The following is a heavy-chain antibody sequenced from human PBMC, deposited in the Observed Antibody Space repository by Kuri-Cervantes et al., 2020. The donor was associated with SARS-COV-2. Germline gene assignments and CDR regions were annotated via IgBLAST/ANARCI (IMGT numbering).Heavy chain of an antibody. D-gene: IGHD3-22*01. CDR2: ICYSGST. V-gene: IGHV4-31*02. Sequence: SQTLSLTCAVSGGSISSGGYYWSWIRQHPGKGLEWIGYICYSGSTYYNPSLKSRVTISVDTSKNQFSLKLSSVTAADTAVYYCARDSLSYYDSSGYYLTDAFDIWGQGTMVTVSS. J-gene: IGHJ3*02. CDR3: ARDSLSYYDSSGYYLTDAFDI. CDR1: GGSISSGGYY.